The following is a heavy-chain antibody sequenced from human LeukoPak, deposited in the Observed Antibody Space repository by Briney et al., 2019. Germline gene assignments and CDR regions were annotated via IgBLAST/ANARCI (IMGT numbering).Heavy chain of an antibody. D-gene: IGHD3-3*01. CDR1: GGTFSSYA. CDR2: IIPIFGTA. Sequence: ASVKVSCKASGGTFSSYAISWVRQAPGQGLEWMGRIIPIFGTANYAQKFQGRVTITADESTSTAYMELSSLRSEDTAVYYCARGRGKYDFWSGSDAFDIWGQGTMVTVSS. J-gene: IGHJ3*02. CDR3: ARGRGKYDFWSGSDAFDI. V-gene: IGHV1-69*13.